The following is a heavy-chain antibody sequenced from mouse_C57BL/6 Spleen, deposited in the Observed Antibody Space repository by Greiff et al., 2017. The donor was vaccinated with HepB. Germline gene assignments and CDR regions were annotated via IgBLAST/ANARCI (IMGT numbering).Heavy chain of an antibody. V-gene: IGHV1-50*01. CDR1: GYTFTSYW. D-gene: IGHD1-1*01. Sequence: QVQLQQPGAELVKPGASVKLSCKASGYTFTSYWMQWVKQRPGQGLEWIGEIDPSDSYTNYNQKFKGKATLTVDTSSSTAYMQLSSLTSEDSAVYYCARRIGSSPDYWGQGTTLTVSS. CDR2: IDPSDSYT. J-gene: IGHJ2*01. CDR3: ARRIGSSPDY.